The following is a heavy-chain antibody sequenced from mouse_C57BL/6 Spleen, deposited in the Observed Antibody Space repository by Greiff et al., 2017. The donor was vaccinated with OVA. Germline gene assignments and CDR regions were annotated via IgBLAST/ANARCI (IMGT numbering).Heavy chain of an antibody. D-gene: IGHD2-1*01. Sequence: VQLKQPGAELVMPGASVKLSCKASGYTFTSYWMHWVKQRPGQGLEWIGEIDPSDSYTNYNQKFKGKSTLTVDKSSSTAYMQLSSLTSEDSAVYYCARGDGNYVGWYFDVWGTGTTVTVSS. CDR2: IDPSDSYT. CDR1: GYTFTSYW. V-gene: IGHV1-69*01. J-gene: IGHJ1*03. CDR3: ARGDGNYVGWYFDV.